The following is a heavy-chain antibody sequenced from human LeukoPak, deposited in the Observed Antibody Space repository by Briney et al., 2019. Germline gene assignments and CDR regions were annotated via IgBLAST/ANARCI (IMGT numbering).Heavy chain of an antibody. J-gene: IGHJ6*02. CDR1: GFTFSSYA. Sequence: EGSLRLSCAASGFTFSSYAMSWVRQAPGKGLEWVSAISGSGGSTYYADSVKGRFTISRDNSKNTLYLQMNSLRAEDTAVYYCAKDLPPVGFWSGYINGMDVWGQGTTVTVSS. CDR3: AKDLPPVGFWSGYINGMDV. D-gene: IGHD3-3*01. V-gene: IGHV3-23*01. CDR2: ISGSGGST.